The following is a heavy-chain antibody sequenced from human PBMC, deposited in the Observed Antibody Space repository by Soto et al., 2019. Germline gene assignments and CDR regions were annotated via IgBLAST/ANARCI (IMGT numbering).Heavy chain of an antibody. D-gene: IGHD2-2*01. V-gene: IGHV4-39*01. CDR3: ARTYVTDVVVVPASKDYMDV. CDR2: ISYSGST. J-gene: IGHJ6*03. CDR1: GGSISSSSSS. Sequence: SETLSLTCTVSGGSISSSSSSWGWIRQPPGKGLEWLGIISYSGSTYYSPSLKSRVTISVDASKNLFSLKLSSVTAADTAVYYCARTYVTDVVVVPASKDYMDVCGKGTTVTVSS.